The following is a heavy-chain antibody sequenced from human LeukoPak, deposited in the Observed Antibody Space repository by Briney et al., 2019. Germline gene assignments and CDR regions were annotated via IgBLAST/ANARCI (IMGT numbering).Heavy chain of an antibody. J-gene: IGHJ4*02. CDR1: GGSISSYY. V-gene: IGHV4-59*08. Sequence: SETLSLTCTVSGGSISSYYWSWIRQPPGKGLEWIGHIYYSGSTNYNPSLRSRVTISTDTSKNQFSLRLSSVTAADTAVYYCARNYGDLIYFDYWGPGTLVTISS. CDR2: IYYSGST. CDR3: ARNYGDLIYFDY. D-gene: IGHD4-17*01.